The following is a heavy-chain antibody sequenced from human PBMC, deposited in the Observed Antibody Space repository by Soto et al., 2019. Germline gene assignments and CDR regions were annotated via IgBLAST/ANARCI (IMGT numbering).Heavy chain of an antibody. Sequence: ASVKVSCKASGDTISSYSITWVRQAPGQGLEWLGGIIPFFGSANYAQKFQGRVTITADESTSTAYMELSSLRSQDTAVYFCARDDGWNYRYYDMEVWGQGTTVTVSS. CDR1: GDTISSYS. V-gene: IGHV1-69*13. J-gene: IGHJ6*02. CDR2: IIPFFGSA. D-gene: IGHD1-7*01. CDR3: ARDDGWNYRYYDMEV.